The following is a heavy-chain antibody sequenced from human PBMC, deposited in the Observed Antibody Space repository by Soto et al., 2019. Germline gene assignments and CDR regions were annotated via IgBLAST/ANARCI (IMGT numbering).Heavy chain of an antibody. CDR2: IYPGDSDT. J-gene: IGHJ6*02. CDR1: GYSFTSYW. Sequence: PGESLKISCKGSGYSFTSYWIGWVRQMPGKGLEWMGIIYPGDSDTRYSPSFQGQVTISADKSISTAYLQWSSLKASDTAMYYCARHAYGDYPHYYSCGMDVWGQGTTVTVSS. V-gene: IGHV5-51*01. D-gene: IGHD4-17*01. CDR3: ARHAYGDYPHYYSCGMDV.